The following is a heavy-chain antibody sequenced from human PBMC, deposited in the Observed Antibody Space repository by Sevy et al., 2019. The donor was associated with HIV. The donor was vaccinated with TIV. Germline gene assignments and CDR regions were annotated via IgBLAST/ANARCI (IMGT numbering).Heavy chain of an antibody. V-gene: IGHV3-30-3*01. Sequence: GGSLRLSCAASGFTFSSYAMHWVRQAPGKGLEWVAVISYDGSNKYYADSVKGRFTISRDNSKNTLYLQMNSLRAEDTALYYCARDFGDTYDSSGYYFGYWGQGTLVTVSS. CDR3: ARDFGDTYDSSGYYFGY. CDR2: ISYDGSNK. CDR1: GFTFSSYA. J-gene: IGHJ4*02. D-gene: IGHD3-22*01.